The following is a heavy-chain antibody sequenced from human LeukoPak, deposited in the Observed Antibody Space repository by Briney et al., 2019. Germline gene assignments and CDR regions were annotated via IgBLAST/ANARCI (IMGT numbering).Heavy chain of an antibody. D-gene: IGHD6-19*01. CDR3: ARQGGRWAFFDY. CDR1: GYSFATYW. Sequence: GESLKISCTGSGYSFATYWIGWVRQMPGKGLEWMGIIYPDDSDTKYSPSFQGQVTISADKSISTAYLQWSSLKASDTAMYYCARQGGRWAFFDYWGQGTLVTVSS. CDR2: IYPDDSDT. J-gene: IGHJ4*02. V-gene: IGHV5-51*01.